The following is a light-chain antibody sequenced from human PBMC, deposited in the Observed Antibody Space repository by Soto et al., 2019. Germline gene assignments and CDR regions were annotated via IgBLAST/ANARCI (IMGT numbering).Light chain of an antibody. CDR2: NAS. Sequence: EIVMTQSPATLSVSPGERAALSCRASQSVSRSLAWYQQKPGQAPRLLIYNASTRASGIPARFSGSGSGTEFTLTISSLQSEDFAVYYCQQYDNWPPYTFGQGTKLEIK. CDR1: QSVSRS. J-gene: IGKJ2*01. V-gene: IGKV3-15*01. CDR3: QQYDNWPPYT.